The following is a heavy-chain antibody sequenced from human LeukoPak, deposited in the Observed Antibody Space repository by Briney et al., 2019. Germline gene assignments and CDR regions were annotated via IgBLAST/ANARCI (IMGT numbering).Heavy chain of an antibody. CDR1: GASISSSSYY. CDR2: IYYSGST. CDR3: ARDGDSYGYLGNFDY. D-gene: IGHD5-18*01. V-gene: IGHV4-39*07. Sequence: SQTLSLTCTVAGASISSSSYYWGRLRQPPGKGLEWFGNIYYSGSTYYNPSLKSRITIAVDTSKIQFSLKLSSVAAADTAVYYCARDGDSYGYLGNFDYWGQVTLVTVSS. J-gene: IGHJ4*02.